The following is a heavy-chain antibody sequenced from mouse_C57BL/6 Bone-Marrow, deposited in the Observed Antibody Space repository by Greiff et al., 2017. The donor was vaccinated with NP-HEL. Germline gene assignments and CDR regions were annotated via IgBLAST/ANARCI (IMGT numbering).Heavy chain of an antibody. J-gene: IGHJ3*01. CDR2: ISDGGSYT. Sequence: EVHLVESGGGLVKPGGSLKLSCAASGFTFSSYAMSWVRQTPEKRLEWVATISDGGSYTYYPDNVKGRFTISRDNAKNNLYLQMSHLKSEDTAMYYCARDLGGFAYWGQGTLVTVSA. D-gene: IGHD4-1*01. V-gene: IGHV5-4*01. CDR3: ARDLGGFAY. CDR1: GFTFSSYA.